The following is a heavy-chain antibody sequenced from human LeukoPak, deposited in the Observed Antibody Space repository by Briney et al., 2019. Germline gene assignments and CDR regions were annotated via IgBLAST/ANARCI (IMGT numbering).Heavy chain of an antibody. CDR1: GFTFSDYF. CDR2: ISGNGEII. J-gene: IGHJ4*02. CDR3: ARPGLIGHYIEY. V-gene: IGHV3-11*01. Sequence: KPGGSLRLSCAASGFTFSDYFMTWIRQAPGQGLEWISYISGNGEIIYYADSVKGRFAISRDNTKKSVYLQMNSLRVEDTAVYYCARPGLIGHYIEYWGQGALLTASS. D-gene: IGHD3-10*01.